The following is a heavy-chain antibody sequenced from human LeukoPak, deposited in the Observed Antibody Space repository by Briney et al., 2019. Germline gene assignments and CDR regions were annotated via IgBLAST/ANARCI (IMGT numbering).Heavy chain of an antibody. CDR1: GFKFDDYA. CDR2: IRYNSAVK. Sequence: PGGSLKPSCAASGFKFDDYAMHWVRQAPGKGLEWVAGIRYNSAVKVYADSVKGRFTISRENANNSLYLQMDSLTSEDTAFYYCTKSHGEWGLLDFWGHGTLVTVSS. CDR3: TKSHGEWGLLDF. D-gene: IGHD1-26*01. J-gene: IGHJ4*01. V-gene: IGHV3-9*01.